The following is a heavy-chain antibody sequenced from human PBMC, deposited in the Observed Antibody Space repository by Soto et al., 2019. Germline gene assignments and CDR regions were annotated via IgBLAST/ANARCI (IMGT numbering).Heavy chain of an antibody. CDR2: IDWDDDK. Sequence: SGPTLVNPTQTLTLTCTFSGFSLSTSGMCVSWIRQPPGKALEWLALIDWDDDKYYSTSLKTRLTISKDTSKNQVVLTMTNMDPEDTATYYCARIAGVYSSSWYYYYGMDVWGQGTTVTVSS. CDR3: ARIAGVYSSSWYYYYGMDV. J-gene: IGHJ6*02. CDR1: GFSLSTSGMC. V-gene: IGHV2-70*01. D-gene: IGHD6-13*01.